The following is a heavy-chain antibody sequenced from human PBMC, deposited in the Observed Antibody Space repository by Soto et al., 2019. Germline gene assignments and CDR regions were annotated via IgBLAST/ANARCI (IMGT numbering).Heavy chain of an antibody. CDR1: GYAFSGYR. V-gene: IGHV1-18*01. CDR3: ARDLGTPNWLDS. Sequence: GASVKVSCKTSGYAFSGYRLSWVRQGPGQGLEWMGWISGYNGNTDYAQKFQGRVTMTTDTSTSTAYMELRSLRSDDTAVYYCARDLGTPNWLDSWGQGTLVTVSS. CDR2: ISGYNGNT. J-gene: IGHJ5*01. D-gene: IGHD1-1*01.